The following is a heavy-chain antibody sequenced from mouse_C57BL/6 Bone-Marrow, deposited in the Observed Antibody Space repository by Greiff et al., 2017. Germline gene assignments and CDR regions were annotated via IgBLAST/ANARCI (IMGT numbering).Heavy chain of an antibody. CDR3: ARAKGYGGGAY. CDR2: IYPGGGYT. D-gene: IGHD2-14*01. V-gene: IGHV1-63*01. CDR1: GYTFSNYW. Sequence: QVQLQQSGAELVRPGTSVKMSCKASGYTFSNYWIGWAKLRPGHGLEWIGDIYPGGGYTNYNEKFKGKATLTADQSSSTAYMQFSSLTSEDSASYDCARAKGYGGGAYWGQVTLVTVSA. J-gene: IGHJ3*01.